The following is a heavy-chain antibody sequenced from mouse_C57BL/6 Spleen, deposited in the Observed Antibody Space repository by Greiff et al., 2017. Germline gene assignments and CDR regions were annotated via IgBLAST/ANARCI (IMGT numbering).Heavy chain of an antibody. J-gene: IGHJ2*01. Sequence: VQLQQSGAELVRPGASVKLSCTASGFNIKDDYMHWVKQRPEQGLEWIGWIDPENGDTEYASKFQGKATITADTSSNTAYLQLSSLTSEDTAVYYCTTSPGDYWGQGTTLTVSS. CDR2: IDPENGDT. V-gene: IGHV14-4*01. CDR1: GFNIKDDY. CDR3: TTSPGDY.